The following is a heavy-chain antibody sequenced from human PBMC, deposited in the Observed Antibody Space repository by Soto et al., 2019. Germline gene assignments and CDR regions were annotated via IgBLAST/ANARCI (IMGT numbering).Heavy chain of an antibody. CDR1: GGSISSSSYY. D-gene: IGHD1-7*01. J-gene: IGHJ6*03. Sequence: PSETLSLTCTVSGGSISSSSYYWGWIRQPPGKGLEWIGSIYYSGSTYYNPSLKSRVTISVDTSKNQFSLKLSSVTAADTAVYYCARQELPAWPGPYSYYMDVWGKGTTVTVSS. CDR2: IYYSGST. CDR3: ARQELPAWPGPYSYYMDV. V-gene: IGHV4-39*01.